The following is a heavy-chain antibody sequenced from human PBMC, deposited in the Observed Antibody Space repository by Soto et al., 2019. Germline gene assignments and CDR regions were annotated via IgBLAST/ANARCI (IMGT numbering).Heavy chain of an antibody. Sequence: PSETLSLTCTVSGGSISSYYWSWIRQPAGKGLEWIGRIYTSGSTNYNPSLKSRVTMSVDTSKNQFSLKLSSVTAADTAVYYCARDAGFWEWFDAFDIWGQGTMVTVSS. CDR1: GGSISSYY. V-gene: IGHV4-4*07. J-gene: IGHJ3*02. CDR3: ARDAGFWEWFDAFDI. D-gene: IGHD3-3*01. CDR2: IYTSGST.